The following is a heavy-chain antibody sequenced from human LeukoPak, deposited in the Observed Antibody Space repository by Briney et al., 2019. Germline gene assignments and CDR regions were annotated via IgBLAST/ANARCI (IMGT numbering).Heavy chain of an antibody. CDR2: IYHSEST. Sequence: SETLSLTCAVSGYSISSDNYWVWIRQPPGQGLEWTGGIYHSESTYYNPSLKSRVTMSVDTSKNQFSLKLSSVTAADTAVYYCARAPRDSSSSNYMRRFDYWGQGTLVTVSS. D-gene: IGHD3-22*01. CDR1: GYSISSDNY. J-gene: IGHJ4*02. CDR3: ARAPRDSSSSNYMRRFDY. V-gene: IGHV4-38-2*01.